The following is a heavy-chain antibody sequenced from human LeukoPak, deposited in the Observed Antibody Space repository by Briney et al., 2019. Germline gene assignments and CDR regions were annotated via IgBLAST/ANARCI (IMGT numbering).Heavy chain of an antibody. CDR1: GGSFSGYY. D-gene: IGHD5-18*01. J-gene: IGHJ4*02. CDR3: ARTSGGGYSYGYYFDY. CDR2: IYYSGST. V-gene: IGHV4-34*01. Sequence: SETLSLTCAVYGGSFSGYYWSWIRQPPGKGLEWIGSIYYSGSTYYNPSLKSRVTISVDTSKNQFSLKLSSVTAADTAVYYCARTSGGGYSYGYYFDYWGQGTLVTVSS.